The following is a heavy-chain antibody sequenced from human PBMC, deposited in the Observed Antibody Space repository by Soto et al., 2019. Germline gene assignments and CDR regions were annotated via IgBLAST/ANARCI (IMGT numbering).Heavy chain of an antibody. V-gene: IGHV3-43*01. CDR3: AKDGPGDCSSTSCRPGYFDY. CDR1: GFTFDDYT. D-gene: IGHD2-2*01. Sequence: GGSLRLSCAASGFTFDDYTMHWVRQAPGKGLEWVSLISWDGGSTYYADSVKGRFTISRDNSKNSLYLQMNSLRTEDTALYYCAKDGPGDCSSTSCRPGYFDYWGQGTLVTVSS. CDR2: ISWDGGST. J-gene: IGHJ4*02.